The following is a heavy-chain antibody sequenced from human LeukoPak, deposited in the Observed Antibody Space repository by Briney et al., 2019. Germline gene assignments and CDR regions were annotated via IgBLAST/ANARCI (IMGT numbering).Heavy chain of an antibody. CDR1: GGTFSSYA. Sequence: GSSVKVSCKASGGTFSSYAISWVRQAPGQGLEWMGGIIPIFGTANYAQKFQGRVTITADESTSTAYMELSSLRSEDTAVYYCATHGGYCSSTSCQGGYYYYMDVWGKGTTVTVSS. D-gene: IGHD2-2*01. V-gene: IGHV1-69*01. J-gene: IGHJ6*03. CDR3: ATHGGYCSSTSCQGGYYYYMDV. CDR2: IIPIFGTA.